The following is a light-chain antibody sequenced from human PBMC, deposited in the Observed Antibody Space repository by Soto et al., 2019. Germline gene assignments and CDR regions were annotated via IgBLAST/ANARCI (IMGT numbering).Light chain of an antibody. CDR3: QQYGGSPPIT. J-gene: IGKJ5*01. CDR2: GAS. V-gene: IGKV3-20*01. CDR1: QSVTSSY. Sequence: EIVLTQSPGTLSLSPGERATLSCRASQSVTSSYLAGYQQKPGQAPSLLIYGASSRATGIPDRFSGSGSGTDFTLTISRLEPEDFAVYYCQQYGGSPPITFGQGTRLEIK.